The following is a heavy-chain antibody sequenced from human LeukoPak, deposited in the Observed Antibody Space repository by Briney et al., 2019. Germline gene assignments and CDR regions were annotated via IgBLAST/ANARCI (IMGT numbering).Heavy chain of an antibody. CDR2: ISASGGNT. V-gene: IGHV3-23*01. J-gene: IGHJ4*02. CDR3: ARESEGLDY. Sequence: PGGSLRLSCAASGFIFSRYDMNWVRQAPGKGLEWVAGISASGGNTYYADSLKGRFTISRDNSKETLYLQMNNLRADDTAVYYCARESEGLDYWGQGTLVTVSS. CDR1: GFIFSRYD.